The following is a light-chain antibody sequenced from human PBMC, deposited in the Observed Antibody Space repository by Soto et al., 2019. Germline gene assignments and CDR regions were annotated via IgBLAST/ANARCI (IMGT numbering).Light chain of an antibody. V-gene: IGLV2-14*01. CDR2: DVS. CDR1: SSDVGGYNY. Sequence: QSVLTQPASVSGSPGQSSTISCTGTSSDVGGYNYVSWYPQHPGKAPKLMIYDVSNRPSGVSNRFSGSKSGNTASLTISGLQAEDEADYYCSSYTSSSTPYVFGTGTKVTVL. J-gene: IGLJ1*01. CDR3: SSYTSSSTPYV.